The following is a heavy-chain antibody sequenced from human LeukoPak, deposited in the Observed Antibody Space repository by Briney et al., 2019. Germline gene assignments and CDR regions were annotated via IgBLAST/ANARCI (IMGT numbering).Heavy chain of an antibody. V-gene: IGHV1-18*01. CDR1: GYTFTMFG. CDR3: ARGLGHSSEWFIDY. D-gene: IGHD6-19*01. J-gene: IGHJ4*02. CDR2: ISAYNGDR. Sequence: GASVKVSCKATGYTFTMFGITWLRQAPGQGLEWVGWISAYNGDRHFAQKVQGRVTMTTDTSTSTVYMDLGSLRSDDTAVYYCARGLGHSSEWFIDYWGQGTLVTVSS.